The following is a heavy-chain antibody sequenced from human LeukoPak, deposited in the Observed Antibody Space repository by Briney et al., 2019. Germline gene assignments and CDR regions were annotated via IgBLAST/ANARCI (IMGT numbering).Heavy chain of an antibody. V-gene: IGHV3-33*01. CDR1: GFTFSSYG. CDR3: ARDAGPTDHGDYVFSY. J-gene: IGHJ4*02. CDR2: IWYDGSNK. Sequence: GGSLRLSCAASGFTFSSYGMHWVRQAPGKGLEWVAVIWYDGSNKYYADSVKGRFTISRDNSKNTLYLQMNSLRAEDTAVYYCARDAGPTDHGDYVFSYWGQGTLVTVSS. D-gene: IGHD4-17*01.